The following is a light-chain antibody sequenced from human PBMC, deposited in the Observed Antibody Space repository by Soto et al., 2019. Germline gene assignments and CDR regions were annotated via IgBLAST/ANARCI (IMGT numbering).Light chain of an antibody. CDR2: DAS. Sequence: EIHITQSPSTLSASVGDRVTITCRASQSISSWLAWYQQKPGKAPKLLIYDASSLESGVPSRFSGSGSGTEFTLTISSLQPDDFATYYCQQYNSYWTFGQGTNVDIK. V-gene: IGKV1-5*01. J-gene: IGKJ1*01. CDR1: QSISSW. CDR3: QQYNSYWT.